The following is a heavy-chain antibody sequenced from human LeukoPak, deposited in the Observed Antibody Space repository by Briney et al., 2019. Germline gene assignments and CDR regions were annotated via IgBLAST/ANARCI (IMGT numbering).Heavy chain of an antibody. J-gene: IGHJ4*02. D-gene: IGHD3-10*01. CDR2: IYYSGTT. Sequence: SETLSLTCTVSGGSISSGVYYWGWIRQHPGRGLEWIGYIYYSGTTYYNPSLKSRVTISVDTSKNQFSLKLSSVTASDTAVYYCATRYGSGTYPRYYFDSWGQGTLVTVSS. CDR1: GGSISSGVYY. CDR3: ATRYGSGTYPRYYFDS. V-gene: IGHV4-31*03.